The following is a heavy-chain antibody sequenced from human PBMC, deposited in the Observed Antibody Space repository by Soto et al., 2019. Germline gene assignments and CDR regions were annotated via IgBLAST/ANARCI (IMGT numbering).Heavy chain of an antibody. CDR2: IIPILGIA. J-gene: IGHJ3*02. D-gene: IGHD3-10*01. CDR1: GGTFSSYT. Sequence: QVQLVQSGAEVKKPGSSVKVSCKASGGTFSSYTISWVRQAPGQGLEWMGRIIPILGIANYAQKFQGRVTITADKSTSTAYMELSSLRSEDTAVYYCACTRGPEGAFDIWGQGTMVTVSS. CDR3: ACTRGPEGAFDI. V-gene: IGHV1-69*02.